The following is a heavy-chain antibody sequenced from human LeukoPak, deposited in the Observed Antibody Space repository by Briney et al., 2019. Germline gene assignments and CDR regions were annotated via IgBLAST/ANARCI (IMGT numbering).Heavy chain of an antibody. J-gene: IGHJ4*02. D-gene: IGHD3-3*01. CDR2: INHSGST. CDR3: ARTFYDFWSGYLYYFDY. Sequence: PSETLSLXYAVYGGSFSGYYWSWNRQPPGKGLEWIGEINHSGSTNYNPSLKSRVTISVDTSKNQFSLKLSSVTAADTAVYYCARTFYDFWSGYLYYFDYWGQGTLVTVSS. V-gene: IGHV4-34*01. CDR1: GGSFSGYY.